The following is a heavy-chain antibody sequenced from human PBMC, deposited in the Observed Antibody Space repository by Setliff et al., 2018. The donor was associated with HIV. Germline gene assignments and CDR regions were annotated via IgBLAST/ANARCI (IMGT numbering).Heavy chain of an antibody. Sequence: SETLSLTCTVSGGSNSGDYWSWIRQPPGKGLEWIGYIHTSGRTNYNYPFKTRATISRDTSKNQFSLRLSSVTATDTAMYYSARHPREETQRNYKFDSWGQGTLVTVSS. D-gene: IGHD1-7*01. CDR3: ARHPREETQRNYKFDS. J-gene: IGHJ4*02. V-gene: IGHV4-4*09. CDR2: IHTSGRT. CDR1: GGSNSGDY.